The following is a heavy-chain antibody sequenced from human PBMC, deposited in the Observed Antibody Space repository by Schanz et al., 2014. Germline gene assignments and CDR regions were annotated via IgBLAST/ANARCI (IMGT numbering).Heavy chain of an antibody. CDR1: GYTLSAYS. J-gene: IGHJ4*02. V-gene: IGHV1-18*01. Sequence: QILLVQPGPEVKKPGASVKVSCKASGYTLSAYSLHWVRQAPGQGLEWIGWISAQTGDTRYAQKMQGRVTMTRDTSTSTAYMELRSLRSDDTAVYYCARGGYSSGWYDRDIAHFDYWGQGTLVTVSS. CDR3: ARGGYSSGWYDRDIAHFDY. CDR2: ISAQTGDT. D-gene: IGHD6-19*01.